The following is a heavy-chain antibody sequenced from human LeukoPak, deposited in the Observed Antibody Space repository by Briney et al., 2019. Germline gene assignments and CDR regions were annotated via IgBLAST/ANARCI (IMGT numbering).Heavy chain of an antibody. CDR3: ARDTYRQWLTQGGYFQH. Sequence: GRSLRLSCAASGFTLSSYAMHWVRQAPGKGLEWVAVISYDGSNKWDADSVKGRFTISRGNSKNTLYLQMNSLRAEDTAVYYCARDTYRQWLTQGGYFQHWGQGTLVTVSS. V-gene: IGHV3-30*04. J-gene: IGHJ1*01. D-gene: IGHD6-19*01. CDR1: GFTLSSYA. CDR2: ISYDGSNK.